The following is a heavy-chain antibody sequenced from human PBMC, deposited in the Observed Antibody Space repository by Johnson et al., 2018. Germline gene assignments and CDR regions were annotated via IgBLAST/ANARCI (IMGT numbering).Heavy chain of an antibody. CDR2: ISYDGSNK. Sequence: QVQLVQSGGGVVQPGRSLKLSCAASGFSFSSYGLHLARQAPGKGLEWVAVISYDGSNKYYADSVKGRFTSSRDNSKNILYLQMNSLRGEDTAVYYCAKGAGDGYNQKYYYYYIDVWGEGTTVIVSS. J-gene: IGHJ6*03. CDR3: AKGAGDGYNQKYYYYYIDV. V-gene: IGHV3-30*18. CDR1: GFSFSSYG. D-gene: IGHD5-24*01.